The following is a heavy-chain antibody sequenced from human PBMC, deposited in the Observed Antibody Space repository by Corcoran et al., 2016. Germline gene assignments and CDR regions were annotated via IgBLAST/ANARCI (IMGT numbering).Heavy chain of an antibody. V-gene: IGHV1-69*06. Sequence: QVQLVQSGAEVKKPGSSVKVSCKASGGTFSSYAISWVRQAPGQGLEWMGGIIPIFGTANYAQKFQGRVTITADKSTSTAYMELSSLRSEDTAVYYCARVEAVAGPYYCYGMDVWGQGTTVTVSS. CDR2: IIPIFGTA. D-gene: IGHD6-19*01. CDR3: ARVEAVAGPYYCYGMDV. J-gene: IGHJ6*02. CDR1: GGTFSSYA.